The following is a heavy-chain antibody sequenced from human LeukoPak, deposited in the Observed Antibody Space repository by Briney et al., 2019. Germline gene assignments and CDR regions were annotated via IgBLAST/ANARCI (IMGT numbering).Heavy chain of an antibody. V-gene: IGHV1-18*01. CDR1: GYPFFSSG. Sequence: ASVKVSCKASGYPFFSSGISWVRQAPGQGLEWLGWFSAYNGVTHYARKFRGRLTITTDTSTSTAYMELRSLRSDDTAVYYCARDTGSGYRTDAFDIWGQGTMVTVSS. CDR3: ARDTGSGYRTDAFDI. J-gene: IGHJ3*02. D-gene: IGHD3-22*01. CDR2: FSAYNGVT.